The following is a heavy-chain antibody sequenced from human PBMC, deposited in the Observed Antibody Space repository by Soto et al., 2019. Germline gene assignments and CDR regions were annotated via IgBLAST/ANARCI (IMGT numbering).Heavy chain of an antibody. CDR2: INHSGST. D-gene: IGHD3-16*02. V-gene: IGHV4-34*01. Sequence: SETLSLTCAVSGGSFSGYYWSWIRQPPGKGLEWIGEINHSGSTNYNPSLKSRVTITVDTSKNQFYLKLSSVTAADTAFFYCARRPYDYIGGSYRFPSWGQGTLVTVSS. CDR1: GGSFSGYY. CDR3: ARRPYDYIGGSYRFPS. J-gene: IGHJ4*02.